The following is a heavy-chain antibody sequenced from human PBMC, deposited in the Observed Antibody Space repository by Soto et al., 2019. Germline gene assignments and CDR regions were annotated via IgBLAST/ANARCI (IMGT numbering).Heavy chain of an antibody. V-gene: IGHV1-2*02. J-gene: IGHJ2*01. Sequence: QVQLVQSGAEVKKPGASVKVSCKTYGYTFSDYFLHWVRQAPGQGPEWMGFVNPKRGGTEYAQKFQGRVTRTRYTSISTVYMDLSRLTSDDTAVYYCARDSGIPDRFWYCDIWGRGTLVTVSS. D-gene: IGHD3-3*01. CDR1: GYTFSDYF. CDR3: ARDSGIPDRFWYCDI. CDR2: VNPKRGGT.